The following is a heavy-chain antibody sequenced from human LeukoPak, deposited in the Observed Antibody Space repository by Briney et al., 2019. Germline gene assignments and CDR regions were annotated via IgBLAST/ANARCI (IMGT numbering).Heavy chain of an antibody. V-gene: IGHV1-2*02. CDR2: INPNSGGT. CDR1: GYTFTGYY. Sequence: ASVKVSFKASGYTFTGYYMHWVRQAPGQGLEWMGWINPNSGGTNYAQKFQGRVTMTRDTSISTAYMELSRLRSDDTAVYYCARGIAAAGIGSDYWGQGTLVTVSS. CDR3: ARGIAAAGIGSDY. D-gene: IGHD6-13*01. J-gene: IGHJ4*02.